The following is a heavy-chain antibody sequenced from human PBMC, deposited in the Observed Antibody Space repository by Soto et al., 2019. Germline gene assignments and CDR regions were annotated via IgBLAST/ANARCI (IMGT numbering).Heavy chain of an antibody. Sequence: PGGSLRLSCVESGFTFSSYGLHWVRQAPGKGLEWVAVIWYDGSNKYYADSVKGRFTISRDNSKNTLYLQMNSLRSEDTAVYYCARDGYCTSTSCYRAGMDVWGQGTTVTVSS. J-gene: IGHJ6*02. CDR1: GFTFSSYG. CDR2: IWYDGSNK. V-gene: IGHV3-33*01. D-gene: IGHD2-2*02. CDR3: ARDGYCTSTSCYRAGMDV.